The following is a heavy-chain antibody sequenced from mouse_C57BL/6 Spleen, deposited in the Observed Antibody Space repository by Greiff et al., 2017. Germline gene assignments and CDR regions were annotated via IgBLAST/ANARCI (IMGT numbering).Heavy chain of an antibody. CDR3: ARGGKDYDEGDGDFCFDY. Sequence: VQLQQSGPGLVQPSQSLSITCTVSGFSLTSYGVHWVRQSPGKGLEWLGVIWSGGSTDYNAAFISRLSISKDNSKSQVFFKMNSLQADDTAIYYCARGGKDYDEGDGDFCFDYWGQGTTLTVSS. CDR2: IWSGGST. V-gene: IGHV2-2*01. D-gene: IGHD2-4*01. J-gene: IGHJ2*01. CDR1: GFSLTSYG.